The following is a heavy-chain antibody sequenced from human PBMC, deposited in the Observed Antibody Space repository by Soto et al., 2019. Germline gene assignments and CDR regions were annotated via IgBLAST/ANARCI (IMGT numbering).Heavy chain of an antibody. Sequence: QVQLVQSGAAVTKPGSSVKVSCKASGGTFSSYTITWVRQAPGQGLEWLGRIIPLFGVTNYAQKFQDRVTITADRCTTTAYMELSRLRSEDTAVYYCVRDWESTTQTWGFGDSWGQGTLVTVSS. CDR3: VRDWESTTQTWGFGDS. V-gene: IGHV1-69*08. CDR1: GGTFSSYT. J-gene: IGHJ4*02. CDR2: IIPLFGVT. D-gene: IGHD1-1*01.